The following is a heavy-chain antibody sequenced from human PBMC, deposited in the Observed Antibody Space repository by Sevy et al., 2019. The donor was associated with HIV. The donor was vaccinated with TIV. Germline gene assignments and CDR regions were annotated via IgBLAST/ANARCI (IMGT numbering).Heavy chain of an antibody. CDR3: AREGCTRPHDY. D-gene: IGHD2-8*01. Sequence: GGSLRLSCTASGFAFYGYSMSWIRQAPGKGLEWVATLSFGGGKINYADSVKGRFTISRANSKNSFYLQMDNLRVEDTALYYCAREGCTRPHDYWGQGTRVTVSS. V-gene: IGHV3-23*01. J-gene: IGHJ4*02. CDR2: LSFGGGKI. CDR1: GFAFYGYS.